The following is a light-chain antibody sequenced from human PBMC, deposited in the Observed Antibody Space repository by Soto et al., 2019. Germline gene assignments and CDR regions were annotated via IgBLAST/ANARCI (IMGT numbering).Light chain of an antibody. J-gene: IGKJ1*01. CDR1: QGISNY. CDR3: PSGA. V-gene: IGKV1-27*01. CDR2: AAS. Sequence: DIQLTQSPSSLSASVGDRVTITCRASQGISNYLAWYQQKPGKVPKLLLYAASTLQSGVPSRFSGSGSGTEFTLPISSLQPEDVATYYCPSGAFGQGTKVEIK.